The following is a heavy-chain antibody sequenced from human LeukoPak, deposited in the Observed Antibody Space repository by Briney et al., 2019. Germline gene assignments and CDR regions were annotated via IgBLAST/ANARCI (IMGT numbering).Heavy chain of an antibody. CDR3: AQTDPYSSSSRSDYTY. J-gene: IGHJ4*02. CDR2: IIPIFGTA. D-gene: IGHD6-6*01. V-gene: IGHV1-69*13. Sequence: SVKVSCKASGGTFSSYAISWVRQAPGQGLEWMGGIIPIFGTANYAQKFQGRVTITADESTSTAYMELSSLRSEDTAVYYCAQTDPYSSSSRSDYTYWGQGTLVTVSS. CDR1: GGTFSSYA.